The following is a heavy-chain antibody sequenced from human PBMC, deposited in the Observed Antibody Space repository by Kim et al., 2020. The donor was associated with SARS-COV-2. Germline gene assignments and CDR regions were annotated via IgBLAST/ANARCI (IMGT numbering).Heavy chain of an antibody. V-gene: IGHV4-30-4*01. CDR2: IYYTGSN. CDR1: GGSIASEGSY. CDR3: ARGTRDYYDGSGYYYFVI. D-gene: IGHD3-22*01. J-gene: IGHJ4*02. Sequence: SETLSLTCTVSGGSIASEGSYWSWIRQPPGKGLEWIGYIYYTGSNYYNPSLESRITLSLDTSNNQFSLKLTSVTAADTAVYYCARGTRDYYDGSGYYYFVIWGLGNRLTV.